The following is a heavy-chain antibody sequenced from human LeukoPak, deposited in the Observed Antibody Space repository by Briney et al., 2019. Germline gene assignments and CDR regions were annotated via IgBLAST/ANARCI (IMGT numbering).Heavy chain of an antibody. J-gene: IGHJ4*02. CDR2: ISASGVST. D-gene: IGHD3-10*01. CDR1: GFTFSSYA. Sequence: PGGSLRLSCAASGFTFSSYAMTWVRQDPGKGLEWVSGISASGVSTHYEDSVKGRFTISRDNSKNTLYLQMNSLRAEDTAVYYCAKSGTGSYYNPDFDYWGQGTLVTVSS. V-gene: IGHV3-23*01. CDR3: AKSGTGSYYNPDFDY.